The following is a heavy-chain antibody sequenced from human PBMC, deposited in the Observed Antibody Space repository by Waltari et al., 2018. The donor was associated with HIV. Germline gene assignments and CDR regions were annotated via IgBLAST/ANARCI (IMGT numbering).Heavy chain of an antibody. V-gene: IGHV3-23*01. D-gene: IGHD6-19*01. J-gene: IGHJ6*02. CDR1: GFTFSNYA. Sequence: EVQLLESGGGLVQRGGSLRLSCAGSGFTFSNYAMNWVRQTPGKGLEWVSVISGSGGRTYSADSVKGRFTISRDNSKNTLYLQMNSLRAEDTAVYYCAKSIAVAGPQFFYGMDVWGHGTTVTVSS. CDR3: AKSIAVAGPQFFYGMDV. CDR2: ISGSGGRT.